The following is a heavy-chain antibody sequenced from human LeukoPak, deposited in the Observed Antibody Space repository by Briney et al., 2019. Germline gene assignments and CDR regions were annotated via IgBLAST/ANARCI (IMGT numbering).Heavy chain of an antibody. CDR3: TRVGYIDEGIDY. Sequence: GGSLRLSCAASGFAFSSYNMNWVRQAPGKGLEWVANIKQDGSKKSYVDSVKGRFTISRDNAKNSLYLQMNSLRAEDTAIYYCTRVGYIDEGIDYWGQGTLVTVSS. CDR2: IKQDGSKK. D-gene: IGHD5-24*01. CDR1: GFAFSSYN. J-gene: IGHJ4*02. V-gene: IGHV3-7*04.